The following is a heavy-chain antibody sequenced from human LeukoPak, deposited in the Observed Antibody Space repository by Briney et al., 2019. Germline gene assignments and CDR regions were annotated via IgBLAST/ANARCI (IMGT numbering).Heavy chain of an antibody. V-gene: IGHV3-23*01. D-gene: IGHD3-22*01. Sequence: GGSLRLSCAASGFTFSSYAMSWVRQAPGKGLEWVSAISGSGGSTYYADSVKGRFSISRDNSKNTLYLQMNSLRAEDTAVYYCAKTYYYDSSGHLGFDYWGQGTLVTVSS. CDR1: GFTFSSYA. CDR3: AKTYYYDSSGHLGFDY. J-gene: IGHJ4*02. CDR2: ISGSGGST.